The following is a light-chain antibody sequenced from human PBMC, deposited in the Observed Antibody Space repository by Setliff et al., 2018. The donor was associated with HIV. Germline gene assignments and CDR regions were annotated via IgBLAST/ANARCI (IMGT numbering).Light chain of an antibody. CDR1: QSVDSSS. Sequence: TLSLSPGERATLSCRASQSVDSSSLAWYQHKPGQAPRLLIYAASTRATGIADRFSGSGSGADFTLTISRLEPDDFAVYYCQYYRSSPVIFAGGTKVDIK. J-gene: IGKJ4*01. CDR2: AAS. CDR3: QYYRSSPVI. V-gene: IGKV3-20*01.